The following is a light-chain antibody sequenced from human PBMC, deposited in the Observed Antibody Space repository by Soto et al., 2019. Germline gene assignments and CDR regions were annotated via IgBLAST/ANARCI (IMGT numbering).Light chain of an antibody. Sequence: AIRMTQSPSSFSASTGDRVTITCRASQGISSYLAWYQQKPGKAPKLLIYAASTLQRGVPSRFSGSGSATDFTLTIRRLQSEDFATYYCQQYYSYPYTFGQGTKVDIK. J-gene: IGKJ2*01. CDR3: QQYYSYPYT. CDR2: AAS. CDR1: QGISSY. V-gene: IGKV1-8*01.